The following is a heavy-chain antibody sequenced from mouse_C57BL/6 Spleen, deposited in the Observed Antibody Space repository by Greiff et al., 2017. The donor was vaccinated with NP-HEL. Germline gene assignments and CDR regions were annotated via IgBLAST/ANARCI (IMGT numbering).Heavy chain of an antibody. CDR3: ARFDV. J-gene: IGHJ1*03. Sequence: EVQLQQSGPELVKPGASVKISCKASGYTFTDYYMNWVQQSHGKSLEWIGDINPNNGGTSYNQKFKGKATLTVDKSSSTAYMELRSLTSEDSAVYYCARFDVWGTGTTVTVSS. CDR2: INPNNGGT. V-gene: IGHV1-26*01. CDR1: GYTFTDYY.